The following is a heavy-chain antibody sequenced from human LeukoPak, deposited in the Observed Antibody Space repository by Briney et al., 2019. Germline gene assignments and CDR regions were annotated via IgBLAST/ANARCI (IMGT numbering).Heavy chain of an antibody. Sequence: GGSLRLSCAASGFTFSSYAMSWVRQAPGKGLEWVSAISGSGFNTYYADSVKGRFTISKDNAKNTVYLQMNNLRAEDTAVYYCVSFYETYWGRGTLVTVSS. D-gene: IGHD2-2*01. V-gene: IGHV3-23*01. CDR2: ISGSGFNT. J-gene: IGHJ4*02. CDR1: GFTFSSYA. CDR3: VSFYETY.